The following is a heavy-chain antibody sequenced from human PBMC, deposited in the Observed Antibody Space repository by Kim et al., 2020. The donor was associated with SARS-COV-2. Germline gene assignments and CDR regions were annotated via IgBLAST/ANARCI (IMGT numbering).Heavy chain of an antibody. Sequence: YAVSGGSISSGGYSWSWIRQPPGKGLEWIGYIYYSGSTYYNPSLKSRVTISVDRSKNQFSLKLSSVTAADTAVYYCARGYGSGSPYGMDVWGQGTTVTVSS. CDR1: GGSISSGGYS. CDR3: ARGYGSGSPYGMDV. J-gene: IGHJ6*02. V-gene: IGHV4-30-2*01. CDR2: IYYSGST. D-gene: IGHD3-10*01.